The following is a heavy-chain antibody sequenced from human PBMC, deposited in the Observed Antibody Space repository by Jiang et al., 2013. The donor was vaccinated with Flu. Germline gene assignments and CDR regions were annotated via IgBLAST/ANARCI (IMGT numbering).Heavy chain of an antibody. CDR1: GFTFSDYY. CDR3: ARRYCSGGSCYPMTFDY. J-gene: IGHJ4*02. D-gene: IGHD2-15*01. Sequence: QLLESGGGLVKPGGSLRLSCATSGFTFSDYYVNWIRQAPGKGLEWVSYISSSGSYTNYADSVKGRFTISRDNAKNSLYLLMNSLRAEDTAVYYCARRYCSGGSCYPMTFDYWGQGTLVTVSS. CDR2: ISSSGSYT. V-gene: IGHV3-11*03.